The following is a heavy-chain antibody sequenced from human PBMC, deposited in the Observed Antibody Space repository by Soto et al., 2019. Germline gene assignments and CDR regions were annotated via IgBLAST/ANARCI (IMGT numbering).Heavy chain of an antibody. CDR1: GYNFSAHY. CDR2: ISPRGGDH. Sequence: QLVQSGAEVTKPGASVKVSCKTYGYNFSAHYIHWVRQPPGQGLEWMGWISPRGGDHHSADKFQARLTLTTDTATTTAFMHLSGLGVNDSAVYYCAKGGGYGHGHWGQGTPIIVSS. D-gene: IGHD5-12*01. CDR3: AKGGGYGHGH. V-gene: IGHV1-2*02. J-gene: IGHJ4*02.